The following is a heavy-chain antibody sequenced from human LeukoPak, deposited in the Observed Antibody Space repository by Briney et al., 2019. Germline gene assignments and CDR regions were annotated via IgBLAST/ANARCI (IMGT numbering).Heavy chain of an antibody. CDR2: IRSDGSNK. CDR1: GFAFSSYG. CDR3: AKLPAAILSYYFDY. D-gene: IGHD2-2*01. Sequence: PGGSLRLSCAASGFAFSSYGMHWVRQAPGKGLEWVAFIRSDGSNKYYADSVKGRFTISRDNSKLYLQMNSLRAEDTAVYYCAKLPAAILSYYFDYWGQGTLVTVSS. V-gene: IGHV3-30*02. J-gene: IGHJ4*02.